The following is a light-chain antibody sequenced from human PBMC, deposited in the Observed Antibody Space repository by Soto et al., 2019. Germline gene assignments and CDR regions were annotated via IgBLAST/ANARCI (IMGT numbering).Light chain of an antibody. CDR1: SSNIGSNT. V-gene: IGLV1-44*01. J-gene: IGLJ3*02. CDR3: AAWYDSLNGWV. Sequence: QSVLTQPPSASGTPGQRVTISRSGRSSNIGSNTVNWYQQLPGTAPKLLIYSNNQRPSGVPDRFSGSKSCTTASLAISGLQSEDEADYYCAAWYDSLNGWVFGGGTQLTV. CDR2: SNN.